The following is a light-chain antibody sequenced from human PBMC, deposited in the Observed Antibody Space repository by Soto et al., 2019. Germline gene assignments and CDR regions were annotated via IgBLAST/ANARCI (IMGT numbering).Light chain of an antibody. V-gene: IGLV2-18*02. CDR1: SSYVGKYDR. CDR3: PSYTSIRRSV. J-gene: IGLJ1*01. Sequence: QSALTQPPSVSGSPGQSVTISCTGTSSYVGKYDRVSWYQQPPGTAPKLIIYEVTNRPSGVPARFSGSKSGNTASLTISGLQAEVEADYYCPSYTSIRRSVFGAGTLVTIL. CDR2: EVT.